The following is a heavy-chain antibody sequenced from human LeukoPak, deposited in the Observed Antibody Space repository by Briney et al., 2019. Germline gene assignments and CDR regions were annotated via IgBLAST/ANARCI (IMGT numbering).Heavy chain of an antibody. J-gene: IGHJ4*02. Sequence: GGSLRLSCAASGFTFSRYGMHWVRQAPGKGLEWVAVIWFDGSNKYYADSVKGRFTTSRDNSKNTLFLQINSLGAEDTAMYYCARDRETYGANSPFDYWGRGTLVTVSS. CDR2: IWFDGSNK. CDR1: GFTFSRYG. D-gene: IGHD4-23*01. V-gene: IGHV3-33*01. CDR3: ARDRETYGANSPFDY.